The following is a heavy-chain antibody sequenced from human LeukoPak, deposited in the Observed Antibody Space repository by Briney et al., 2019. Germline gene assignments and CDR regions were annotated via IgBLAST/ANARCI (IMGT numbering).Heavy chain of an antibody. CDR3: ARDSMVRGGGAFDI. J-gene: IGHJ3*02. CDR1: GFTFSSYA. V-gene: IGHV3-30-3*01. D-gene: IGHD3-10*01. CDR2: ISYDGSNK. Sequence: GGSLRLSCAASGFTFSSYAMHWVRQAPGKGLEWVAVISYDGSNKYYADSVKGRFTISRDNSKNTLYLLMNSLRAEDTAVYYCARDSMVRGGGAFDIWGQGTMVTVSS.